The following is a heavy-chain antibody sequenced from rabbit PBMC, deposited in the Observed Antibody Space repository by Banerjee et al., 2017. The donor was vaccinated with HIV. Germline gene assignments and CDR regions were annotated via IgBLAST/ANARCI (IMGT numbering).Heavy chain of an antibody. J-gene: IGHJ4*01. D-gene: IGHD7-1*01. Sequence: QEQLEESGGDLVKPEGSLTLTCTASGFSFSSSYWMCWVRQAPGKGLEWIGCIYGGSSGSTYYASWAKGRFTISKTSSTTVTLEMTSLTAADTATYFCARIGYSGTGDYDLWGPGTLVTVS. V-gene: IGHV1S45*01. CDR1: GFSFSSSYW. CDR2: IYGGSSGST. CDR3: ARIGYSGTGDYDL.